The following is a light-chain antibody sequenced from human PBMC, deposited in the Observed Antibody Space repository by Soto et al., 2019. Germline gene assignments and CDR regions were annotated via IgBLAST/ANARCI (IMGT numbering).Light chain of an antibody. J-gene: IGKJ3*01. CDR3: QQYDSSPFT. Sequence: EIVLTQSPATLSLSPGERATLSCRASQSVNSGYLAWYQQNPGQAPRLLIHGASSRATGIPDRFSGSGSGTDFTLIISRLEPEDFAVYYCQQYDSSPFTFGPGTKVDI. V-gene: IGKV3-20*01. CDR2: GAS. CDR1: QSVNSGY.